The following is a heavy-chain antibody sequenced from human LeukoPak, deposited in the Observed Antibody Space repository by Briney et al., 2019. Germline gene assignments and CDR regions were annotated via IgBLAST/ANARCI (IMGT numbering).Heavy chain of an antibody. Sequence: GGSLRLSCAASGFTFSDYWMTWVRQAPGKGPEWVANIKQDGSQRYYVDSVRGRSTISRDNAKNSLFLQMNGLRAEDTAVYYCARRGGSSSRRSPIDYWGQGTLVTVSS. J-gene: IGHJ4*02. V-gene: IGHV3-7*01. CDR1: GFTFSDYW. D-gene: IGHD6-6*01. CDR2: IKQDGSQR. CDR3: ARRGGSSSRRSPIDY.